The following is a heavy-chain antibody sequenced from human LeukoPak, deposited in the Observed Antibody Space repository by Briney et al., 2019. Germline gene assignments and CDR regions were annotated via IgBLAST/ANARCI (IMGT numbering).Heavy chain of an antibody. D-gene: IGHD4/OR15-4a*01. V-gene: IGHV4-31*03. Sequence: PSETLSLTCNVSGASMRSETHYWSWLRQHPGKGLEWIAYIYYNGSPYYNPSLKSRVTISMDTSKNQFSLKLSSMTAADTAVYYCARDGLSYGGNYLGGFDVWGQGTMVTVSA. CDR2: IYYNGSP. CDR3: ARDGLSYGGNYLGGFDV. CDR1: GASMRSETHY. J-gene: IGHJ3*01.